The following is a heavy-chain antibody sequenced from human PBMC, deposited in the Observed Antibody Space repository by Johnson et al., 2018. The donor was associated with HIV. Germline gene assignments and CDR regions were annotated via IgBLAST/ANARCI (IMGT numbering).Heavy chain of an antibody. V-gene: IGHV3-13*01. CDR2: IDSVGDT. CDR3: AKVDVTRAPRGTDAFDI. Sequence: EMQLVESGGGLVQPGGSLRLSCAASGFTLSGYDMHWVRQATGKGLEWVSEIDSVGDTYYPPSVKGRFTISRDNAMKSLYLQINSLRAEDTALYYCAKVDVTRAPRGTDAFDIWGQGTMVTVSS. D-gene: IGHD3-10*01. J-gene: IGHJ3*02. CDR1: GFTLSGYD.